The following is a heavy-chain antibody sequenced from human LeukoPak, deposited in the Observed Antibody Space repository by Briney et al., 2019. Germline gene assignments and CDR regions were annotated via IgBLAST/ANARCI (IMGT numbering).Heavy chain of an antibody. CDR2: IYTSGST. CDR1: GGSISSGSYY. Sequence: SQTLSLTCTVSGGSISSGSYYWSWIRQPAGKGLEWIGRIYTSGSTNYNPSLKSRVTISLDTSKNQFSLKLRSVTAADTAVYYCSISMRFSDNYMDVWGKGTTVTVSS. CDR3: SISMRFSDNYMDV. J-gene: IGHJ6*03. D-gene: IGHD2-15*01. V-gene: IGHV4-61*02.